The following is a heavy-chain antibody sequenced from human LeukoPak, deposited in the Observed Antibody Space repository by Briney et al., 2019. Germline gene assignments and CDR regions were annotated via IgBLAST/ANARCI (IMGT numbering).Heavy chain of an antibody. CDR2: ISSSSSYI. J-gene: IGHJ6*02. CDR1: GFTFSSYS. D-gene: IGHD6-19*01. V-gene: IGHV3-21*01. Sequence: NPGGSLRLSCAASGFTFSSYSMNWVRQAPGKGLEWVSSISSSSSYIYYADSVKGRFTISRDNAKNSLYLQMNSLRAEDTAVYYCARTDSSGWSLTERLGPYYYYYGMDVWGQGTTVTVSS. CDR3: ARTDSSGWSLTERLGPYYYYYGMDV.